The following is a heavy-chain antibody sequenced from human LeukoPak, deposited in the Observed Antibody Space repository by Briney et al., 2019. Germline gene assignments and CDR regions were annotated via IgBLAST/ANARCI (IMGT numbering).Heavy chain of an antibody. CDR1: GYSFTSYW. CDR3: ARRRYGSGSYYASDRYYFDY. V-gene: IGHV5-10-1*01. D-gene: IGHD3-10*01. Sequence: GESLKISCKGSGYSFTSYWISWVRQMPGKGLEWMGRIDPSDSYTNYSPSFQGHVTISADKSISTAYQQWSSLKASDTAMYYCARRRYGSGSYYASDRYYFDYWGQGTLVTVSS. CDR2: IDPSDSYT. J-gene: IGHJ4*02.